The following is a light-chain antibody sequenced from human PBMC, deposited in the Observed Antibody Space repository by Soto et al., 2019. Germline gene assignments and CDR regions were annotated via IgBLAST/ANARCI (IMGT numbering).Light chain of an antibody. CDR2: LGT. J-gene: IGKJ4*01. CDR1: QSLLQTNGNTY. V-gene: IGKV2-28*01. CDR3: MQALQTPFT. Sequence: DIVVTQSPLSLPVTPGEPASISCRSSQSLLQTNGNTYLDWYLQKPGQSPQLLISLGTNRASGVPDRFSGSGSGTDFTLKISRVEAEDVGVYYCMQALQTPFTFGGGTKVEIK.